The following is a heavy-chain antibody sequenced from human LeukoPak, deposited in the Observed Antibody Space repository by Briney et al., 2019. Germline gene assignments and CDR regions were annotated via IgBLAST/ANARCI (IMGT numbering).Heavy chain of an antibody. V-gene: IGHV1-24*01. CDR1: GYTLTELS. CDR2: FDPEDGET. J-gene: IGHJ4*02. D-gene: IGHD3-10*01. CDR3: ATRARERFGELLAPFDY. Sequence: ASVKVSCKVSGYTLTELSMHWVRQAPGKGLEWMGGFDPEDGETIYAQKFQGRVTMTEDTSTDTAYMELSSLRSEDTAVYYCATRARERFGELLAPFDYWGQGTLVTVSS.